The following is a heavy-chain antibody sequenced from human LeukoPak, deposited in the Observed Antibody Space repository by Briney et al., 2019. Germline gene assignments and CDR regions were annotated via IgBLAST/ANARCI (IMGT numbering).Heavy chain of an antibody. CDR3: AKSLEY. Sequence: GGSLRLSCAASGFNFSANGMHWVRQAPGKGLEWVAFIRYDETNKNYADPVKGRFTISRDNSKSTLYLQMNSLRPEDTAVYYCAKSLEYWGQGTLVTVSS. V-gene: IGHV3-30*02. CDR1: GFNFSANG. J-gene: IGHJ4*02. CDR2: IRYDETNK.